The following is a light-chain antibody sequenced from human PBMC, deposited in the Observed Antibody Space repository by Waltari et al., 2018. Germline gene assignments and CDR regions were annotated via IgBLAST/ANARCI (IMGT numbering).Light chain of an antibody. CDR3: QHYVRLPAT. Sequence: SCWASQGVRGSVAWYQQKAGQAPSLLIYGASSRATGIPERFSGSGSGTDFSLTISRLEPEDFAVYYCQHYVRLPATFGQGTKVEIK. CDR2: GAS. J-gene: IGKJ1*01. V-gene: IGKV3-20*01. CDR1: QGVRGS.